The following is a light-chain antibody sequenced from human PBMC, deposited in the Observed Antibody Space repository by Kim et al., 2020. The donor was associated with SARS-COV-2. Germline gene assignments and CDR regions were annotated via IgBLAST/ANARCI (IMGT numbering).Light chain of an antibody. V-gene: IGKV3-20*01. J-gene: IGKJ4*01. Sequence: PGERATLSCRASQSVSSSYLAWYQQKPGQAPRLLIYGASSRATGIPDRFSGSGSGTDFTLTISRLEPEDFAVYYCQQYGSSPPITFGGGTKVEIK. CDR1: QSVSSSY. CDR3: QQYGSSPPIT. CDR2: GAS.